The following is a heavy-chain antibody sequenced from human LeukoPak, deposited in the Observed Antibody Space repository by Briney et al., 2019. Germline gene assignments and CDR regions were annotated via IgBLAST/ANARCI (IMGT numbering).Heavy chain of an antibody. D-gene: IGHD3-22*01. Sequence: PSETLSLTCIVSGASISSYYWTWIRQPAGKELEWIGRIYTSGSTNYNPSLKSRVTMSVDTSKNQFSLKLSSVTAADTAVYYCARDHSRAYYYDSSGYLDYWGQGTLVTVSS. CDR1: GASISSYY. CDR2: IYTSGST. J-gene: IGHJ4*02. V-gene: IGHV4-4*07. CDR3: ARDHSRAYYYDSSGYLDY.